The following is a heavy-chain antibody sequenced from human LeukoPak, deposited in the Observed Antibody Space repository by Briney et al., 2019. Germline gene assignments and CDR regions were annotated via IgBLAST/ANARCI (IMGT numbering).Heavy chain of an antibody. D-gene: IGHD6-19*01. CDR2: INTDGSRT. V-gene: IGHV3-74*01. Sequence: GGSLRLSCAASVFTLSSFWMHWVRQAPGKGLVWVSRINTDGSRTTYADSVKGRFTISRDNAKNTLYLQMDSLRAEDTAVYYCARDRDLYSSGWFDSWGQGTLVTVSS. CDR3: ARDRDLYSSGWFDS. CDR1: VFTLSSFW. J-gene: IGHJ5*01.